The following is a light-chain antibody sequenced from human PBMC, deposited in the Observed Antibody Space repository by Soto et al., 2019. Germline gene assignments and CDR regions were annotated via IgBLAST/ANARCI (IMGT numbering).Light chain of an antibody. Sequence: QLVLTQPPSVSGTPGLRVTISCSGGSSNIGRDTVNWYQQLPGTAPKLLMFNDDQRPSGVPDRFSGSRSGTSASLAISGLQSDDEADYFCSTWDYSLNGWVFGGGTKLTVL. V-gene: IGLV1-44*01. CDR1: SSNIGRDT. CDR3: STWDYSLNGWV. CDR2: NDD. J-gene: IGLJ3*02.